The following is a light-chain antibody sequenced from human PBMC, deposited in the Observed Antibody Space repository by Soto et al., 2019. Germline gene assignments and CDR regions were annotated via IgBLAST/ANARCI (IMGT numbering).Light chain of an antibody. CDR1: SSDVGGYNY. J-gene: IGLJ2*01. Sequence: QSALTQPASVSGSPGQSITISCTGTSSDVGGYNYVSWYQQHPGKAPKLMIYDVSNRPSGVSNRFCGSKSGNTASLTISGLQAEDEADYYCSSYTSSSNYVVFGGGTQLNVL. CDR3: SSYTSSSNYVV. V-gene: IGLV2-14*01. CDR2: DVS.